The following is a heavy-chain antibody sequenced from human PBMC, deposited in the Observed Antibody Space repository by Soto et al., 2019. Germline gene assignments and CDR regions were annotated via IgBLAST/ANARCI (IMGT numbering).Heavy chain of an antibody. J-gene: IGHJ4*02. CDR2: IFYSGSTTY. CDR1: GGSISGHY. D-gene: IGHD6-19*01. Sequence: SETLSLTCTVSGGSISGHYWIWIRQPPGEGMEWIGYIFYSGSTTYNNNPSLKSRVSISVDTSKNQFYLRLSPVTAADTAVYYCARVGSSGWSPDYWGQGTLVTV. V-gene: IGHV4-59*11. CDR3: ARVGSSGWSPDY.